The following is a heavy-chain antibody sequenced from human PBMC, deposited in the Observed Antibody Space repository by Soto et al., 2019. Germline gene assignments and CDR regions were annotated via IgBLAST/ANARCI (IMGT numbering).Heavy chain of an antibody. V-gene: IGHV3-23*01. CDR1: VFTFSSYG. CDR2: ISGSGGST. CDR3: ANRNDYGSGSYFPFDH. D-gene: IGHD3-10*01. J-gene: IGHJ4*02. Sequence: WWSLRLSCSASVFTFSSYGMSWFRQAPGKGLEWVSSISGSGGSTYYADSVKGRFTISRDNSKNTLYLQMSSLRAEDTAVYYCANRNDYGSGSYFPFDHWGQGTLVTVSS.